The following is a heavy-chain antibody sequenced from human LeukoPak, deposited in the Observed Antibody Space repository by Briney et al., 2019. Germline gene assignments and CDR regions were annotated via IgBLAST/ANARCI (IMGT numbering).Heavy chain of an antibody. D-gene: IGHD5-18*01. CDR3: AREGDSYGSTD. CDR2: IKQDGSEK. J-gene: IGHJ4*02. Sequence: GGSLRLSCAASGFTFNSYWMSWVRQAPGKGLEWVANIKQDGSEKYYVDSVKGRFTISRDNAKKSLFLQMNSLRAEDTAMYYCAREGDSYGSTDWGQGTLVTVSS. CDR1: GFTFNSYW. V-gene: IGHV3-7*01.